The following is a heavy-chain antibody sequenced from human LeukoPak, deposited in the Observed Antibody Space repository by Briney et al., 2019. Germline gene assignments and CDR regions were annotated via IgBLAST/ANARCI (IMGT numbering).Heavy chain of an antibody. Sequence: GASVKVSCKASGYTFTSYGISWVRQAPGQGLEWMGWISAYNGNTNYAQKLQGRVTMTTDTSTSTAYMELRSLRSDDTAVYYCARWGDFGVVIPPYYYYMDGWGKGTTVTVSS. V-gene: IGHV1-18*01. CDR3: ARWGDFGVVIPPYYYYMDG. D-gene: IGHD3-3*01. CDR2: ISAYNGNT. CDR1: GYTFTSYG. J-gene: IGHJ6*03.